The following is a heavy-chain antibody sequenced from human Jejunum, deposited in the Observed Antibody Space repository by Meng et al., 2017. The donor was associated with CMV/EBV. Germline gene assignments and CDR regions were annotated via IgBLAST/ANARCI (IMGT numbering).Heavy chain of an antibody. D-gene: IGHD3-3*01. V-gene: IGHV3-30*04. Sequence: FSRSAMPWVRHAPGKGLECVAFISYPGTTHYYADSVKARFTLSRDNSTSTLYLQMNSLRAEDTARYYCARENWSGYSSYSLGGMDVWGQGPTVTVSS. CDR1: FSRSA. CDR2: ISYPGTTH. CDR3: ARENWSGYSSYSLGGMDV. J-gene: IGHJ6*02.